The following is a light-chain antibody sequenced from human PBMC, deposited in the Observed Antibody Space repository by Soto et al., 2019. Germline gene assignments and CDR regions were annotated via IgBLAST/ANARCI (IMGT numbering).Light chain of an antibody. V-gene: IGKV4-1*01. Sequence: DIVMTQSPDSLAVSLGERATLNCKSSQSVLRSIQKNYLAWYQQKPGQTPKLLIYWASTRESGVPDRFSGSGSGTDFTLTISSLQAEDVAVYYCQQYYSTPFTFGPGTKVEIK. CDR3: QQYYSTPFT. J-gene: IGKJ3*01. CDR2: WAS. CDR1: QSVLRSIQKNY.